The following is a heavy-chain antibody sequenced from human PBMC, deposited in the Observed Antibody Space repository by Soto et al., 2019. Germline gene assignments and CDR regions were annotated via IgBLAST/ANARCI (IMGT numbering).Heavy chain of an antibody. CDR2: IHHTGTI. CDR1: GDSFSGFF. CDR3: ALGTRGYYHGLDV. J-gene: IGHJ6*02. Sequence: SETLSLTCTVSGDSFSGFFWTWIRQPPGKGLEWIGEIHHTGTINYNPSLKSRVAISADTSKTHFSLRLNSVTAADTGVYFCALGTRGYYHGLDVWGHGSPVTVSS. V-gene: IGHV4-34*01. D-gene: IGHD3-3*01.